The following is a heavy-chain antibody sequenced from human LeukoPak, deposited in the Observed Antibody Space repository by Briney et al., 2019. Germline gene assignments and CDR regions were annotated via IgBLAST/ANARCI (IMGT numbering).Heavy chain of an antibody. CDR1: GGTCSSYA. CDR3: AREVITMVRGVISPVASDY. J-gene: IGHJ4*02. V-gene: IGHV1-69*05. CDR2: IIPIFGTA. Sequence: ASVKVSCKASGGTCSSYAISWVRQAPGQGLEWMGRIIPIFGTANYAQKFQGRVTITTDESTSTAYMELSSLRSEDTAVYYCAREVITMVRGVISPVASDYWGQGTLVTVSS. D-gene: IGHD3-10*01.